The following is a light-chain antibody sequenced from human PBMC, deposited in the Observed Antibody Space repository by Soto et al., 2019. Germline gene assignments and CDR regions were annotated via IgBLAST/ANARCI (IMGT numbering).Light chain of an antibody. J-gene: IGLJ1*01. V-gene: IGLV2-8*01. Sequence: QSALTQPPSASGSPGQSVSISCTGTCSDVGAYNYVSWYQQHPGKAPKLMIYDVSKRPSGVPDRFSGSKSGNTASLTVSGLQAEDEADYYCSSYAGSVYVFGTGTKVTVL. CDR3: SSYAGSVYV. CDR1: CSDVGAYNY. CDR2: DVS.